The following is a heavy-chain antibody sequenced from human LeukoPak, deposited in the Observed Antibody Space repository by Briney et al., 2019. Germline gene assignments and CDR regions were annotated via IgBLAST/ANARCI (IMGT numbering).Heavy chain of an antibody. CDR2: ISRSGATI. D-gene: IGHD2-21*02. Sequence: PGGSLRLSCAASGFTFSSYGMNWVRQAPGKGPEWISYISRSGATINYADSVKGRFTISRDNAKNSLYLQMSSLGAEDTAIYYCSRDRGGGDIYFDYWGQGTLVTVSS. CDR1: GFTFSSYG. CDR3: SRDRGGGDIYFDY. V-gene: IGHV3-48*03. J-gene: IGHJ4*02.